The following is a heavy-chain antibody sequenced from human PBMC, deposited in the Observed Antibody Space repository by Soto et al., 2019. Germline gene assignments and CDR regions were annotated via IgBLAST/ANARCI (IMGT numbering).Heavy chain of an antibody. J-gene: IGHJ4*02. V-gene: IGHV3-15*07. Sequence: EVQLVESGGGLVKPGGSLRLSCAASGFTFSNAWMNWVRQAPGKGLEWVGRIKSKTDGGTTDYAAPVKGRFTISRDDSKNTLYLQMNSLKTEDTAVYYCTTDPRSGEWEPQSAHLDDYWGQGTLVTVSS. CDR2: IKSKTDGGTT. CDR3: TTDPRSGEWEPQSAHLDDY. CDR1: GFTFSNAW. D-gene: IGHD1-26*01.